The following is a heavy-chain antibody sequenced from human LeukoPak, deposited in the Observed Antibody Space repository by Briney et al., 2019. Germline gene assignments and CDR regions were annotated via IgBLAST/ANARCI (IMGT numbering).Heavy chain of an antibody. CDR1: GFSFSNYA. V-gene: IGHV3-23*01. Sequence: PGGSLRLSCAASGFSFSNYAMSWVRQAPGKGLEWVSGVSASGASTYSGDSVKGRFIISRDNSKNTVFLQMNSLGAEDTAVYYCARQHTAWYVDYWGQGILVTVSS. J-gene: IGHJ4*02. D-gene: IGHD1-1*01. CDR2: VSASGAST. CDR3: ARQHTAWYVDY.